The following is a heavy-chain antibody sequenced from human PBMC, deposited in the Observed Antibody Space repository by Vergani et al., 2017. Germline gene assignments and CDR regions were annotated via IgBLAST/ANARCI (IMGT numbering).Heavy chain of an antibody. CDR2: IKFPPGEI. CDR1: GFNFPSFT. V-gene: IGHV3-21*06. Sequence: EAYLVQSGGGLVTPGGSLRLSCAASGFNFPSFTMNWVRQAPGRGLEWISSIKFPPGEIFYADSVKGRFTISRDNVKNVIFLQMENLRAADTGVYFCARDITASVKSPPHPDWFDPWGQGSLVTVSS. D-gene: IGHD4-17*01. CDR3: ARDITASVKSPPHPDWFDP. J-gene: IGHJ5*02.